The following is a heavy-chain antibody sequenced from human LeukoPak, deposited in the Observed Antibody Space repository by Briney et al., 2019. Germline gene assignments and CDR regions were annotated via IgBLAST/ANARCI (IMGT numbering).Heavy chain of an antibody. D-gene: IGHD5-18*01. CDR3: ARDRYSYGYYFDY. CDR2: ISAYNGNT. Sequence: ASVKVSCKASGYTFTGHYIHWVRQAPGQGLEWMGWISAYNGNTNYAQKLQGRVTMTTDTSTSTAYMELRSLRSDDTAVYYCARDRYSYGYYFDYWGQGTLVTVSS. J-gene: IGHJ4*02. CDR1: GYTFTGHY. V-gene: IGHV1-18*04.